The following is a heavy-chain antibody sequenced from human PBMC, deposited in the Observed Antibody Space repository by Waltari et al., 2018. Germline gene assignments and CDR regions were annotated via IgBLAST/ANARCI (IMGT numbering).Heavy chain of an antibody. CDR1: GYTFTSYG. V-gene: IGHV1-18*01. CDR2: ISAYNGNT. Sequence: QVQLVQSGAEVKKPGGSVKVSCEASGYTFTSYGISWVRQAPGQGLEWLGWISAYNGNTNYAQRFKGRVTMTTDTSTRTANMELRSLRSDDTAVYYCARGDDILTGDYKGLDYWGQGTLVSVSS. CDR3: ARGDDILTGDYKGLDY. D-gene: IGHD3-9*01. J-gene: IGHJ4*02.